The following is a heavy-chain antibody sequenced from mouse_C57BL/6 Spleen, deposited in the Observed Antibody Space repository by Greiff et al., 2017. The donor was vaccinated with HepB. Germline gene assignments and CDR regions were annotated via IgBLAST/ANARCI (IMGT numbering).Heavy chain of an antibody. CDR3: TTRDGKLSI. CDR2: IDPENGDT. D-gene: IGHD1-1*01. J-gene: IGHJ2*01. V-gene: IGHV14-4*01. CDR1: GFNIKDDY. Sequence: EVKLVESGAELVRPGASVKLSCTASGFNIKDDYMHWVKQRPEQGLEWIGWIDPENGDTEYASKFQGKATITADTSSNTAYLQLSSLTSEDTAVYYCTTRDGKLSIWGQGTTLTVSS.